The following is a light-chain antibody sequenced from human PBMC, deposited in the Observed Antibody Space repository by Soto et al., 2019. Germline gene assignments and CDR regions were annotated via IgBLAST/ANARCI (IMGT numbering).Light chain of an antibody. Sequence: DIQMTQSPSALSASVGDRVTITCRASQSISSWLAWYQQKPGRAPKLLIYKASSLESRVPSRLSGSESGTELTLTINSLQALDFATDYCQQHNSFSIPFGQGTRLEI. CDR2: KAS. CDR1: QSISSW. CDR3: QQHNSFSIP. V-gene: IGKV1-5*03. J-gene: IGKJ5*01.